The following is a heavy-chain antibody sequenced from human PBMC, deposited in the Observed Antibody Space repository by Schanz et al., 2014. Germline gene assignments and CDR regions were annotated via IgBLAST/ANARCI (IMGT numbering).Heavy chain of an antibody. J-gene: IGHJ6*02. CDR3: ARVQDDILTGSEYYYGMDV. V-gene: IGHV1-18*01. CDR2: INGYNGHT. CDR1: GYTFTSYD. D-gene: IGHD3-9*01. Sequence: QVQLVQSGPEVEKPGASVKVSCTASGYTFTSYDINWVRQAPGQGLEWMGWINGYNGHTLYAQKLQGRVTMTTDTSTSTAYMELRSLRSDDTAVYYCARVQDDILTGSEYYYGMDVWGQGTTVTVSS.